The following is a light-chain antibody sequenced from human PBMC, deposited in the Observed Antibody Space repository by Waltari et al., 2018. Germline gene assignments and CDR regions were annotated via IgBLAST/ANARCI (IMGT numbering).Light chain of an antibody. V-gene: IGKV3-11*01. Sequence: EIVLTQSPATLSLSPGERATLSCRASQSVSSYLVWYQQKPGQAPRLLIYDASNRATGIPARFSGSGSGTDFTLTISSLEPEDFAVYYCQQRGNWVTLGGGTKVEIK. CDR1: QSVSSY. CDR3: QQRGNWVT. CDR2: DAS. J-gene: IGKJ4*01.